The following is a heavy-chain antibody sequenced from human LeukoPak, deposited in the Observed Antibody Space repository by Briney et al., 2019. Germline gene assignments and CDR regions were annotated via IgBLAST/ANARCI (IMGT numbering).Heavy chain of an antibody. CDR1: GFTFSSYW. Sequence: GGSLRPSCAASGFTFSSYWMSWVRQAPGKGLEWVANIKQDGSEKYYVDSVKGRFTISRDNAKNSLYLQMNSLRAEDTAVYYCASWLQYYDSSGYYPTGDDYWGQGTLVTVSS. V-gene: IGHV3-7*01. D-gene: IGHD3-22*01. J-gene: IGHJ4*02. CDR2: IKQDGSEK. CDR3: ASWLQYYDSSGYYPTGDDY.